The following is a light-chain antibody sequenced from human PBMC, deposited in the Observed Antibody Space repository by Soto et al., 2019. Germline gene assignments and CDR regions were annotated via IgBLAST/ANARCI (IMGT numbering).Light chain of an antibody. Sequence: DIQMTQSPSSLSASVGDRVTITCRASQSISSYLNWYQQKPGKAPKLLIYAASSLQRGVPSRFSGSGSGTYFTLTISSLQTEDFATYYCQQSYSTPPTFVQGTKVEIK. CDR3: QQSYSTPPT. CDR1: QSISSY. CDR2: AAS. V-gene: IGKV1-39*01. J-gene: IGKJ1*01.